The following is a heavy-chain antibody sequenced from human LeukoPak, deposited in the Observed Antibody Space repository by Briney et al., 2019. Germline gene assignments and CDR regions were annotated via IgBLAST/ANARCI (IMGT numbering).Heavy chain of an antibody. CDR2: INPNSGGT. CDR1: GYTFTGYY. Sequence: ASVKVSCKASGYTFTGYYMHWVRQAPGQGLEWMGWINPNSGGTNYAQKLQGRVTMTRDTSISTPYMELSRLRSDDTAVYYCARDIRITMIRGVIGYWGQGTLVTVSS. D-gene: IGHD3-10*01. J-gene: IGHJ4*02. CDR3: ARDIRITMIRGVIGY. V-gene: IGHV1-2*02.